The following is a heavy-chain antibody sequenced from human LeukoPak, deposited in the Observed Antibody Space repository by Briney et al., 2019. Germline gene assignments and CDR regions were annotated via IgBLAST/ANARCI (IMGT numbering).Heavy chain of an antibody. CDR3: AREPGFDSSGYLNWFDP. D-gene: IGHD3-22*01. J-gene: IGHJ5*02. V-gene: IGHV4-59*01. Sequence: SETLSLTCTVSGGSISSYYWSWIRHPPGKGLEWIACISYSGSTKYNPSLKSRVTISVDTSKNQLSLKLSSVTAADTAVYYCAREPGFDSSGYLNWFDPWGQGTLVTVSS. CDR1: GGSISSYY. CDR2: ISYSGST.